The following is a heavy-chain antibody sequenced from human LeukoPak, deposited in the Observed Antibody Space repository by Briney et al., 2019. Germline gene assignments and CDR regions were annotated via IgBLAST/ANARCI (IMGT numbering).Heavy chain of an antibody. CDR1: GFTFSSYA. V-gene: IGHV3-23*01. CDR3: ARGPTYYGSGSDFVLIDY. CDR2: ISGSGGTI. J-gene: IGHJ4*02. D-gene: IGHD3-10*01. Sequence: GGSLRLSCAASGFTFSSYAMSWVRQAPGKGLEWVSAISGSGGTIYYADSVKGRFTISRDNAKNSLYLQMNSLRAEDTAVYYCARGPTYYGSGSDFVLIDYWGQGTLVTVSS.